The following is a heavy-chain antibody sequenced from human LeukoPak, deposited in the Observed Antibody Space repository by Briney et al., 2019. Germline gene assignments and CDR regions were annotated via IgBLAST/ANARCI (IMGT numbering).Heavy chain of an antibody. V-gene: IGHV3-53*01. CDR1: GFTFGDYA. Sequence: PGRSLRLSCTASGFTFGDYAVSWVRQAPGKGLEWVSVIYSGGSTYYADSVKGRFTISRDNSKNTLYLQMNSLRAEDTAVYYCARLQVVAATAIDYWGQGTLVTVSS. J-gene: IGHJ4*02. CDR3: ARLQVVAATAIDY. CDR2: IYSGGST. D-gene: IGHD2-15*01.